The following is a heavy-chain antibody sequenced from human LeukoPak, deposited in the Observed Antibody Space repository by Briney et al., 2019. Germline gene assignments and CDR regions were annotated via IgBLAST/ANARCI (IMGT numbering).Heavy chain of an antibody. V-gene: IGHV3-23*01. D-gene: IGHD6-19*01. J-gene: IGHJ6*02. CDR1: GFTFSSYA. CDR3: ANRAAAVSGWYYYYGMDV. CDR2: ISGSGGST. Sequence: LGGSLRLSCAASGFTFSSYAMSWVRQAPGKGLEWVSAISGSGGSTYYADSVKGRFTISRDNSKNTLYLQMNSLRAEDTAVYYCANRAAAVSGWYYYYGMDVWGQGTTVTVSS.